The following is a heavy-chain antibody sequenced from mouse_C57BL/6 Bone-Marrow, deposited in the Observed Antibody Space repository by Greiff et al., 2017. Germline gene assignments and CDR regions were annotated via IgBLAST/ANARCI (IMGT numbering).Heavy chain of an antibody. CDR3: GRGWDYFDY. Sequence: QVQLHQSGPELVKPGASVKISCKASGYAFSSSWMNWVKQRPGKGLEWIGRIYPGDGATNYNGKFKGKATLTADKSSSTAYMQLSSLTSEDAAVYFCGRGWDYFDYWGQGTTLTVSS. J-gene: IGHJ2*01. V-gene: IGHV1-82*01. CDR2: IYPGDGAT. CDR1: GYAFSSSW. D-gene: IGHD3-3*01.